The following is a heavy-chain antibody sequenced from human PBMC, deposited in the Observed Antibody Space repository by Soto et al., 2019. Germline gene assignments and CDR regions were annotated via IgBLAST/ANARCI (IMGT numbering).Heavy chain of an antibody. V-gene: IGHV1-3*01. Sequence: GASVKVSCKASGYTFTSYAMHWVRQAPGQRLEWMGWINAGNGNTKYSQKFQGRVTVTRDTSASTAYMELSSLRSEDTAVYYCARDGYSYGWSFDYWGQGTLVTVSS. J-gene: IGHJ4*02. D-gene: IGHD5-18*01. CDR1: GYTFTSYA. CDR3: ARDGYSYGWSFDY. CDR2: INAGNGNT.